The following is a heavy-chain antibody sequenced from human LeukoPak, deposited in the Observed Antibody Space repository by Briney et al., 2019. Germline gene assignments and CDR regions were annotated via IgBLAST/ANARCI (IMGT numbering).Heavy chain of an antibody. J-gene: IGHJ6*03. CDR2: INTDGSST. V-gene: IGHV3-74*01. CDR1: GFTFSSYW. CDR3: AREIQLWLSDYYYYYMDV. Sequence: GGSLRLSCAASGFTFSSYWMHWVRQAPGKGLVWVSRINTDGSSTSYADSVKGRFTISRDNAKTTLYLQMNSLRAEDTAVYYCAREIQLWLSDYYYYYMDVWGKGTTVTVSS. D-gene: IGHD5-18*01.